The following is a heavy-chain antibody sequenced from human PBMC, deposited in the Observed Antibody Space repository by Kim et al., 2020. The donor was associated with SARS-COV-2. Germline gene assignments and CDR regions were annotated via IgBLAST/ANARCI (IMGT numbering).Heavy chain of an antibody. J-gene: IGHJ5*01. D-gene: IGHD3-10*01. Sequence: SETLSLTCSVSGTSVNSGPYFWTWIRQPPGKGLEWLGYISHSGDVYTKPSLRGRLTISADASKDQFFLHLPSVTAADTAIYFCARDTAYLASGGNFFDS. V-gene: IGHV4-30-4*08. CDR2: ISHSGDV. CDR1: GTSVNSGPYF. CDR3: ARDTAYLASGGNFFDS.